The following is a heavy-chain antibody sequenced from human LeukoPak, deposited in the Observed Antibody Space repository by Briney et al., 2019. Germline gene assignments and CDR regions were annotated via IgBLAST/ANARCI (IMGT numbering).Heavy chain of an antibody. CDR3: ARINRLAVAAPAAFDY. J-gene: IGHJ4*02. CDR2: IWYDGSNK. D-gene: IGHD6-19*01. Sequence: QPGRSLRLSCAASGFTLSSYGMHWVRQAPGKGLEWVAVIWYDGSNKYYADSVKGRFTISRDNSKNTLYLQMNSLRAEDTAVYYCARINRLAVAAPAAFDYWGQGTLVTVSS. CDR1: GFTLSSYG. V-gene: IGHV3-33*01.